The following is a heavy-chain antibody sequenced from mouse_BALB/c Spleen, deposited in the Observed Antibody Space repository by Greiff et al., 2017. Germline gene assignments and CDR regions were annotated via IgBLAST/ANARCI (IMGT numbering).Heavy chain of an antibody. CDR2: SRNKANDYTT. CDR1: GFTFSDFY. Sequence: DVKLVESGGGLVQPGGSLRLSCATSGFTFSDFYMEWVRQPPGKRLEWIAASRNKANDYTTEYSASVKGRFIVSRDTSQSILYLQMNALRAEDTAIYYCARDATGSWFAYWGQGTLVTVSA. CDR3: ARDATGSWFAY. V-gene: IGHV7-1*02. D-gene: IGHD4-1*01. J-gene: IGHJ3*01.